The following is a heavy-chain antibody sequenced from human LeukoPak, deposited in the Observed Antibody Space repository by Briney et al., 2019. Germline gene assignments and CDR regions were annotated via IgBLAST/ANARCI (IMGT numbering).Heavy chain of an antibody. CDR2: INPNSGGT. CDR1: GYTFTGYY. Sequence: GASVKVTCKASGYTFTGYYMHWVRQAPGQGLEWMGWINPNSGGTNYAQKFQGRVTMTRDTSISTAYMELSRLRSDDTAVYYCARGAALGPKRVVDYWGHGTLVTVSS. J-gene: IGHJ4*01. CDR3: ARGAALGPKRVVDY. V-gene: IGHV1-2*02. D-gene: IGHD6-25*01.